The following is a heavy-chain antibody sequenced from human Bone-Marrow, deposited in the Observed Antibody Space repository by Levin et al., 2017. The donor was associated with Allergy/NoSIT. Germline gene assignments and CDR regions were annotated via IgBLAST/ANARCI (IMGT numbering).Heavy chain of an antibody. J-gene: IGHJ6*02. CDR2: ISSSSSHV. CDR3: AGERTYGILRNYGMDV. V-gene: IGHV3-21*01. CDR1: GFTFNKFG. D-gene: IGHD4-17*01. Sequence: GGSLRLSCAASGFTFNKFGMNWVRQAPGKGLEWVSSISSSSSHVYYADSVKGRSTISRDTAKNSLYLQMNSRTVEDTAVYYCAGERTYGILRNYGMDVWGQGTTVTVSS.